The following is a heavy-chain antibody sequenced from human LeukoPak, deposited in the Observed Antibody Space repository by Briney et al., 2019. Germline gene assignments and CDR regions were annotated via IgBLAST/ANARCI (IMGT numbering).Heavy chain of an antibody. V-gene: IGHV3-23*01. J-gene: IGHJ3*02. CDR3: AKGGWRGVMASDI. CDR1: GFTFSTYY. CDR2: VGESGDGT. D-gene: IGHD3-3*01. Sequence: GGSLRLSCAASGFTFSTYYTSWVRQAPGKGLEWVSRVGESGDGTYYADSVKGRFAISRDNSKNTMYLEMNSLRVEDTAMYYCAKGGWRGVMASDIWGQGTMVTVSS.